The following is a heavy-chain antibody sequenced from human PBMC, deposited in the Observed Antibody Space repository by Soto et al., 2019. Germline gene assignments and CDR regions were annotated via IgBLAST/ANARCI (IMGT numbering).Heavy chain of an antibody. D-gene: IGHD3-10*01. J-gene: IGHJ5*02. V-gene: IGHV5-10-1*01. CDR1: GYSFSNYW. CDR2: IDPSDSST. CDR3: ARQNRIVIPRGVKRSFDP. Sequence: GESLKISCKGSGYSFSNYWINWVRQMPGKGLEWMGNIDPSDSSTNYSPSFQGHVIISVDKSINTAYLQWSSLRASDSAIYYCARQNRIVIPRGVKRSFDPWGQGTLVTVSS.